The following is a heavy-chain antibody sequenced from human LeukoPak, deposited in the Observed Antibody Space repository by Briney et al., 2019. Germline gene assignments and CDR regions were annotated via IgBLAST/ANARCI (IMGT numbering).Heavy chain of an antibody. CDR3: ARDPSRADYADY. CDR1: GFTFSDYY. D-gene: IGHD4-17*01. V-gene: IGHV3-11*01. CDR2: ISSSGSTI. J-gene: IGHJ4*02. Sequence: GGSLRLSCAASGFTFSDYYMSWIRQAPGKGLEWVSYISSSGSTIYYADSVKGRFTISRDNAKNSLYLQTNSLRAEDTAVYYCARDPSRADYADYWGQGTLVTVSS.